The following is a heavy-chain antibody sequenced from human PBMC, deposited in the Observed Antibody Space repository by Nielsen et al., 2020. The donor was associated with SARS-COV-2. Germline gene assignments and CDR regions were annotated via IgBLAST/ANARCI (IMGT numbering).Heavy chain of an antibody. CDR2: ISHSNGNA. V-gene: IGHV1-18*04. CDR1: DNTFFSYS. J-gene: IGHJ6*03. Sequence: ASVKVSCKASDNTFFSYSIIWVRQAPGQGLEWLGRISHSNGNAKYAQNLQGRVTLTTDTSTSTVYMELKRLRSDDTAVYYCAREGSGVVPGPLGIGMWYLYYYMDVWGKGTTVTVSS. D-gene: IGHD2-2*01. CDR3: AREGSGVVPGPLGIGMWYLYYYMDV.